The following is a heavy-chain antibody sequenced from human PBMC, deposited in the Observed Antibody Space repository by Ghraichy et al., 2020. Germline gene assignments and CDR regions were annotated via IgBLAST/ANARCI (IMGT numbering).Heavy chain of an antibody. J-gene: IGHJ4*02. Sequence: SETLSLTCTVSGGSIRSYHWSWIRQSPGKGLEWIGDISNTGSTSYSPSLRSRVTISVDTSKNQFSLRLTSMTTADTAVYYCAGALRGGFDYWGQGTLVTVSS. D-gene: IGHD2-15*01. CDR1: GGSIRSYH. V-gene: IGHV4-59*01. CDR3: AGALRGGFDY. CDR2: ISNTGST.